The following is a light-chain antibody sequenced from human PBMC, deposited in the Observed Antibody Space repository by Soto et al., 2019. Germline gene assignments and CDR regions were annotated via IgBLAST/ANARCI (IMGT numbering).Light chain of an antibody. Sequence: DIQMTQSPSTLSASVGDRVTITCRASQRINTWLAWYQQKPGKAPKLLICDASSWEGGVTSRFSGSGSGTEFTLSISSLQPDDFATYYCQQYYTSPITFGPGTKVDIK. CDR2: DAS. V-gene: IGKV1-5*01. CDR3: QQYYTSPIT. CDR1: QRINTW. J-gene: IGKJ3*01.